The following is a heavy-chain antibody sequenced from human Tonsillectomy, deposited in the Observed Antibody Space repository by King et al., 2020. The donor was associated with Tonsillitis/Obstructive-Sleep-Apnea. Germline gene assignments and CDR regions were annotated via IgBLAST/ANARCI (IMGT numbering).Heavy chain of an antibody. Sequence: VQLVESGGGLVQPGRSLRLSCAASGFTFDDYAMHWVRQAPGKGLEWVSGISWNSGSIGYADSVKGRFTISRDNAKNSLYLQMNSLRAEDTALYYCAKDGLYSNQNRVYYYYMDVWGKGTTVTVSS. D-gene: IGHD4-11*01. J-gene: IGHJ6*03. CDR1: GFTFDDYA. CDR3: AKDGLYSNQNRVYYYYMDV. CDR2: ISWNSGSI. V-gene: IGHV3-9*01.